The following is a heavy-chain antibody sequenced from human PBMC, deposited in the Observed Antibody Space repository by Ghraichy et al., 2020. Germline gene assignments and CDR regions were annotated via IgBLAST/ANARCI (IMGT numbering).Heavy chain of an antibody. D-gene: IGHD7-27*01. CDR1: GYTFTSYG. Sequence: ASVKVSCKASGYTFTSYGISWVRQAPGQGLEWMGWISAYNGDTNYAQKLQGRVTMTTDTSTSTAYMELRSLRSDDTAVYYCARGLHVTGDGGSDYWGQGTLVTVSS. CDR2: ISAYNGDT. CDR3: ARGLHVTGDGGSDY. J-gene: IGHJ4*02. V-gene: IGHV1-18*01.